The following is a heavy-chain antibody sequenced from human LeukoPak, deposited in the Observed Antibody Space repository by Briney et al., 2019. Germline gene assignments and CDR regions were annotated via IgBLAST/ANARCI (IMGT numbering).Heavy chain of an antibody. Sequence: PGGSLRLSCAASGFTFSKYAMTWVRQAPGKGLEWVSGITNSGDNTYYADFVKGRFTISRDNSKNTFYLQMNSLRADDTATYYCAKRRDSSSAYFSDFDSWGQGSLVTVSS. D-gene: IGHD3-22*01. CDR2: ITNSGDNT. CDR1: GFTFSKYA. J-gene: IGHJ4*02. CDR3: AKRRDSSSAYFSDFDS. V-gene: IGHV3-23*01.